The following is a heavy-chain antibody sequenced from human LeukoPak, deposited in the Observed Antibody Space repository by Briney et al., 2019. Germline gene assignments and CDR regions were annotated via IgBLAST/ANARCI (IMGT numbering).Heavy chain of an antibody. CDR2: ISAYNGNT. V-gene: IGHV1-18*01. CDR3: ARLRSNYYDFWSGYYKDFDY. J-gene: IGHJ4*02. CDR1: GYTFINYG. Sequence: ASVKVSCKATGYTFINYGIIWVRQAPGQGLEWMGWISAYNGNTNYAQKLQGRVTMTTDTSTSTAYMELRSLRSDDTAVYYCARLRSNYYDFWSGYYKDFDYWGQGTLVTVSS. D-gene: IGHD3-3*01.